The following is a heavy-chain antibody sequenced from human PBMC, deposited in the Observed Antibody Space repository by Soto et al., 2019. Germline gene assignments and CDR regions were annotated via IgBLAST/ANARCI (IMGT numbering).Heavy chain of an antibody. Sequence: SETLSLTCAVSGGSISSGGYSWSWIRQPPGKGLEWIGYIYHSGSTYYNPSLKSRVTISIDRSKNQFSLKLSSVTAADTAVYYYARVPDYWGQGILVTVSS. CDR3: ARVPDY. V-gene: IGHV4-30-2*01. CDR1: GGSISSGGYS. D-gene: IGHD2-2*01. CDR2: IYHSGST. J-gene: IGHJ4*02.